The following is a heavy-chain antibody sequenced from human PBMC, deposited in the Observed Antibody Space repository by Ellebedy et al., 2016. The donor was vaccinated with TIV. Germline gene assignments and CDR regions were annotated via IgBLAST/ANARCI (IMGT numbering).Heavy chain of an antibody. CDR2: INPNGGGT. CDR3: ARLRGGDAL. J-gene: IGHJ4*02. V-gene: IGHV1-46*01. CDR1: GYTFTAYY. D-gene: IGHD3-16*01. Sequence: ASVKVSCXASGYTFTAYYVHWVRQAPGQGLEWMGMINPNGGGTTYAQNFQGRVSMTRDTSTSTLYLELSSLRSEDTAVYYCARLRGGDALWGQGTLVTVSS.